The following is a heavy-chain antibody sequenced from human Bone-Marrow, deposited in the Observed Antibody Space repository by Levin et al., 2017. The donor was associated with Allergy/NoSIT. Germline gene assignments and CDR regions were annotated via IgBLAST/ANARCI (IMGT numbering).Heavy chain of an antibody. Sequence: AGGSLRLSCAASGFIFSNYGMHWVRQAPGKGLEWVTVISYDGSKKYYGDSVKGRFTISRDNSKNTFYLHMDSLRPEDTAMYYCAKEIGRDGSSWYYFDSWGQGTLVTVSS. D-gene: IGHD6-13*01. CDR2: ISYDGSKK. J-gene: IGHJ4*02. V-gene: IGHV3-30*18. CDR3: AKEIGRDGSSWYYFDS. CDR1: GFIFSNYG.